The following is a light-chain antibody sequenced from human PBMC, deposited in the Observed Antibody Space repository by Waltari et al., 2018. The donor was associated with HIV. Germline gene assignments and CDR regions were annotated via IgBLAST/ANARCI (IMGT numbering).Light chain of an antibody. CDR2: DNN. CDR3: GTWDSRLSIYV. Sequence: QSVLTQPPSVSAAPGQRVTISCSGTSSNVGPYYVCWDQQLPGTAPKRRIYDNNKRPSEIPDRFSGPKSDTPANLDITGLQTGDEADYYCGTWDSRLSIYVFGAGTRVTVL. CDR1: SSNVGPYY. J-gene: IGLJ1*01. V-gene: IGLV1-51*01.